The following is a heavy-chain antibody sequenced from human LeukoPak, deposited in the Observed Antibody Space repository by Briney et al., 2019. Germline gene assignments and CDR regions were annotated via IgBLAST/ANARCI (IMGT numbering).Heavy chain of an antibody. CDR2: ISSSSSTI. D-gene: IGHD3-22*01. CDR3: ARGAYYYED. Sequence: PGGSLRLSCAASGLTVSSYYMNWVRQAPGKGLEWVSYISSSSSTIYYADSVKGRFTISRDNAKNSLYLQMNSLRAEDTAVYYCARGAYYYEDWGQGTLVTVSS. V-gene: IGHV3-48*01. J-gene: IGHJ4*02. CDR1: GLTVSSYY.